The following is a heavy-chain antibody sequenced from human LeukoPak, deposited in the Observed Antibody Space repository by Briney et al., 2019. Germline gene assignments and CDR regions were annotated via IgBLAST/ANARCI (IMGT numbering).Heavy chain of an antibody. CDR3: ARGPRYSFY. D-gene: IGHD6-13*01. CDR1: GFIVSHNY. Sequence: PGGPLRLSCAASGFIVSHNYMTWVRQAPGKGLEWISVIYIDGTTYYADSVKGRFTISRDQANNTLYLQMNTLRDEDTAVYYCARGPRYSFYWGQGTLVSVSS. V-gene: IGHV3-53*01. J-gene: IGHJ4*02. CDR2: IYIDGTT.